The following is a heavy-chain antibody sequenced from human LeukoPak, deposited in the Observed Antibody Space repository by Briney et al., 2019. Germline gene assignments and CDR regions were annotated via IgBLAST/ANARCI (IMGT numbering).Heavy chain of an antibody. CDR2: INPNSGGT. V-gene: IGHV1-2*02. CDR3: ARADRRHGDPYLIGP. J-gene: IGHJ5*02. D-gene: IGHD2-21*01. Sequence: ASVKVSCKTSGYSFTDYYMHWVRQAPGQGLEWMGWINPNSGGTSSAQKFQGRVTMTRDTSISTVYMEVSWLTSDDTAIYYCARADRRHGDPYLIGPWGQGTLVTVSS. CDR1: GYSFTDYY.